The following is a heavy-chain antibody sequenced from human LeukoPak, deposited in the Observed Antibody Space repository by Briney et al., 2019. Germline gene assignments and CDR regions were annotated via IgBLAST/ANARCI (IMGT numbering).Heavy chain of an antibody. Sequence: PSQTLSLTCTVSGGSISSGDYYWSWIRQPPGKGLEWIGYIYYSGSTYYNPSLKSRVTISVDTSKNQFSLKLSSVTAADTAVYYCARDLGSGWYGHWFDPWGQGTLVTVSS. CDR1: GGSISSGDYY. CDR2: IYYSGST. V-gene: IGHV4-30-4*01. CDR3: ARDLGSGWYGHWFDP. D-gene: IGHD6-19*01. J-gene: IGHJ5*02.